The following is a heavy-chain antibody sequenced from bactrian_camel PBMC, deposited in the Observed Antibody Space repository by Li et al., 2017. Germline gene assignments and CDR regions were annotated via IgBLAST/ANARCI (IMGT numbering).Heavy chain of an antibody. CDR3: AADRLRRLVACGLFGY. V-gene: IGHV3S53*01. D-gene: IGHD6*01. CDR1: EFAVDGAD. CDR2: VAIDGTT. J-gene: IGHJ6*01. Sequence: HVQLVESGGGSVQAGGSLRLTCAASEFAVDGADMGWYRQAPGHECELVSSVAIDGTTDYAASVKGRFIISRDTANNAVYLQMNSLKAEDTATYFCAADRLRRLVACGLFGYWGRGTQVTVS.